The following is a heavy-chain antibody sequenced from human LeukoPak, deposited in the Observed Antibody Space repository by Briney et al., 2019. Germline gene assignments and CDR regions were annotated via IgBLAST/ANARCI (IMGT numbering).Heavy chain of an antibody. Sequence: GGSLRLSGAASEFTVTIYVLNWVRQAPAKWLGSGSYIRSSGNTLSSADHVKGPFTLSRDNGKTSLYLQVISLRVDDTALYYCERGPSIAARYDAFDIWRQGTMVTVSS. CDR1: EFTVTIYV. V-gene: IGHV3-48*03. CDR3: ERGPSIAARYDAFDI. D-gene: IGHD6-6*01. J-gene: IGHJ3*02. CDR2: IRSSGNTL.